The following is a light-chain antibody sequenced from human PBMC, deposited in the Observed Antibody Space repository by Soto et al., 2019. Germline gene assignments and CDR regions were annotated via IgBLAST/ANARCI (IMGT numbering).Light chain of an antibody. J-gene: IGLJ2*01. CDR2: EVN. Sequence: QSAVTQPPSASGSPGQSVTISRTGTSTDLGGYNYVSWYQHHPGKAPKLMIYEVNKRPSGVPDRFFGAKSGNTASLTVSGLQAEDEADYYCSLYAGGNNVIFGGGIKLTLL. CDR3: SLYAGGNNVI. CDR1: STDLGGYNY. V-gene: IGLV2-8*01.